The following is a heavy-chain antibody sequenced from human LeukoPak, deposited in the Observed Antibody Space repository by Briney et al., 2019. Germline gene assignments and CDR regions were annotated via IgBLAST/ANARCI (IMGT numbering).Heavy chain of an antibody. J-gene: IGHJ3*02. CDR3: ASRYYDFWSGYYKDAFDI. CDR1: GFTFSSYA. D-gene: IGHD3-3*01. V-gene: IGHV3-23*01. Sequence: PGGSLRLSCAASGFTFSSYAMSWVRQAPGKGLEWVSAISGSGGSTYYADSVKGRFTISRDNSKNTLYLQMNSLRAEDTAVYYCASRYYDFWSGYYKDAFDIWGQGTMVTVSS. CDR2: ISGSGGST.